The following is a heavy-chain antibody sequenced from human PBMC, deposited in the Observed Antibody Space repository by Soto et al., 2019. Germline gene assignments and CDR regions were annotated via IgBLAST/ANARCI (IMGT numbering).Heavy chain of an antibody. V-gene: IGHV5-51*01. J-gene: IGHJ6*03. Sequence: GESLKISCKGSGYSFTSYWIGWVRQMPGKGLEWMGIIYPGDSDTRYSPSFQGQVTISADKSISTAYLQWSSLKASDTAMYYCARRGGDPRDYYYYYYMDVWGKGTTVTVSS. CDR1: GYSFTSYW. CDR3: ARRGGDPRDYYYYYYMDV. CDR2: IYPGDSDT. D-gene: IGHD2-21*02.